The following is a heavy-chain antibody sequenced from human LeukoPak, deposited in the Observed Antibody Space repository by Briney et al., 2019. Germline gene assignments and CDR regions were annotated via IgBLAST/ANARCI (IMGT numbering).Heavy chain of an antibody. V-gene: IGHV1-69*02. J-gene: IGHJ4*02. CDR2: IIPILGIA. CDR1: GGTLSSYT. D-gene: IGHD3-16*01. CDR3: ARGHGVDFDY. Sequence: SVKVSCKASGGTLSSYTISWVRQAPGQGLEWMGRIIPILGIANYAQKFQGRVTITADKYTSTAYMELSSLRSEDTAVYYCARGHGVDFDYWGQGTLVTVSS.